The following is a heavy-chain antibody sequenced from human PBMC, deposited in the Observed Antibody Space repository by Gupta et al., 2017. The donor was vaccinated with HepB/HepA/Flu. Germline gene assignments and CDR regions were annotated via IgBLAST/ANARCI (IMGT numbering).Heavy chain of an antibody. CDR1: GFALTNTW. Sequence: QVQLMQSGAEVKKPGASVRLSCKAAGFALTNTWIYWVRQAPGQGLEWMGLINPDSGATIYAQTFQGRVTMTRDASTSTVYMELNSLRSKDAAVYYCARGLPCWNSYFSVWGQGTLVTVSS. V-gene: IGHV1-46*01. CDR2: INPDSGAT. J-gene: IGHJ4*02. CDR3: ARGLPCWNSYFSV. D-gene: IGHD1/OR15-1a*01.